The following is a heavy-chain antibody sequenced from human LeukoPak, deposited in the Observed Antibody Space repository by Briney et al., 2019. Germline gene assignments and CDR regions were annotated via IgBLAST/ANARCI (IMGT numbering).Heavy chain of an antibody. Sequence: SQTLSLTCTVSGGSISSGSYYWSWIRQPAXXXXXXXXXXYTSGSTNYNPSLKSRVTISVDTSKNQFSLKLSSVTAADTAVYYCGSGYSYGYSYYYYGMDVWGQGTTVTVSS. CDR1: GGSISSGSYY. CDR3: GSGYSYGYSYYYYGMDV. CDR2: XYTSGST. V-gene: IGHV4-61*02. J-gene: IGHJ6*02. D-gene: IGHD5-18*01.